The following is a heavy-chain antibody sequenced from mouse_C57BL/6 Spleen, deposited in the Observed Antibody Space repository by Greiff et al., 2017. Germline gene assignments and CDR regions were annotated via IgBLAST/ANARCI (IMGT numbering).Heavy chain of an antibody. CDR3: ARALYGSSLYAMDY. CDR1: GYTFTSSW. V-gene: IGHV1-7*01. J-gene: IGHJ4*01. Sequence: LVESGAELAKPGASVKLSCKASGYTFTSSWMHWVKQRPGQGLEWIGYINPSSGYTKYNQKFKDKATLTADKSSSTAYMQLSSLTYEDSAVYYCARALYGSSLYAMDYWGQGTSVTVSS. CDR2: INPSSGYT. D-gene: IGHD1-1*01.